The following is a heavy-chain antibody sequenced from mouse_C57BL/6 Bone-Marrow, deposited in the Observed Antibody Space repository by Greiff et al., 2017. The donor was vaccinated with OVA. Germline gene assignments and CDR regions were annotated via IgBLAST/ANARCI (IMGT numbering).Heavy chain of an antibody. V-gene: IGHV1-81*01. CDR3: ASSDDAGYYAMDY. CDR2: IYPRSGNT. CDR1: GYTFTSYG. J-gene: IGHJ4*01. Sequence: VQLQQSGAELARPGASVKLSCKASGYTFTSYGISWVKQRTGQGLEWIGEIYPRSGNTYYNEKFKGKATLTADKSSSTAYMELRSLTSDVSAVYFCASSDDAGYYAMDYWGQGTSVTVSS.